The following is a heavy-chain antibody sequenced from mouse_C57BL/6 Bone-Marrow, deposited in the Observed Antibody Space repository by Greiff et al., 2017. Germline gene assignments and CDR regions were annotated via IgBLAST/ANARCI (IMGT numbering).Heavy chain of an antibody. CDR1: GFSLTSYG. D-gene: IGHD1-1*01. J-gene: IGHJ2*01. V-gene: IGHV2-2*01. CDR2: IWSGGST. CDR3: ARTLYYYGIYFDY. Sequence: QIQLQQSGPGLVQPSQSLSITCTVSGFSLTSYGVHWVRQSPGKGLEWLGVIWSGGSTDYNAAFISRLSISKDNSKSQVFFKMNSLQADDTAIYYCARTLYYYGIYFDYWGQGTTLTVSS.